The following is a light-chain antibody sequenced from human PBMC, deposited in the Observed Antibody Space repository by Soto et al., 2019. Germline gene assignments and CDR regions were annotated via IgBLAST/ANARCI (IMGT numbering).Light chain of an antibody. CDR1: QSISNW. CDR3: QQYNSYS. V-gene: IGKV1-5*01. J-gene: IGKJ1*01. Sequence: IPMPTSPSPLPAPVGDRFTPTCRASQSISNWLAWYQQKPGTATKVLIYHASNLQSGVPSRFSGSGSGTEFTLTISSLQPEDLATDYCQQYNSYSLGNGPKVDLK. CDR2: HAS.